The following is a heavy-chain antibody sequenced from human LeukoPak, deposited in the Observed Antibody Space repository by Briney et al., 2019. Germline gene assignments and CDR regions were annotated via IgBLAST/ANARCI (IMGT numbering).Heavy chain of an antibody. CDR3: AKDWRWHQNTYGMNV. Sequence: GGSLRLSCGASGFIFSGYGMHWVRQAPGKGLEWLADISYDGSNKHYADSVKGRFTISRDNSKNTLYLEMDSLRAEDTAVYYCAKDWRWHQNTYGMNVWGQGTTVTVSS. CDR1: GFIFSGYG. D-gene: IGHD5-24*01. CDR2: ISYDGSNK. J-gene: IGHJ6*02. V-gene: IGHV3-30*18.